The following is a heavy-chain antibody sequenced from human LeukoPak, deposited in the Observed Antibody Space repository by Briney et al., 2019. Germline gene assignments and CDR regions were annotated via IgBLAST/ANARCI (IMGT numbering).Heavy chain of an antibody. J-gene: IGHJ4*02. D-gene: IGHD3-16*01. CDR3: AREVRGDYFDF. CDR1: GFTFSSYG. V-gene: IGHV3-53*01. CDR2: IHAGGTT. Sequence: PGGSLRLSCAASGFTFSSYGMSWVRRAPGKGLEWVSVIHAGGTTFYADSVKGRFTISRDNSKNTLYLQMNSLRADDTAVYYCAREVRGDYFDFWGQGTLVTVSS.